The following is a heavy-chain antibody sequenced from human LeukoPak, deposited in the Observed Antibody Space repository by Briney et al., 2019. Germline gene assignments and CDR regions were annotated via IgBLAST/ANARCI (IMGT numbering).Heavy chain of an antibody. CDR2: IYHSGST. D-gene: IGHD3-22*01. J-gene: IGHJ3*02. CDR3: ARRNYYYDSSAYAFDI. Sequence: SETLSLTCAVYGGSFSGYYWGWIRQPPGKGLEWIGSIYHSGSTYYNPSLKSRVTISVDTSKNQFSLKLSSVTAADTAVYYCARRNYYYDSSAYAFDIWGQGTMVTVSS. V-gene: IGHV4-38-2*01. CDR1: GGSFSGYY.